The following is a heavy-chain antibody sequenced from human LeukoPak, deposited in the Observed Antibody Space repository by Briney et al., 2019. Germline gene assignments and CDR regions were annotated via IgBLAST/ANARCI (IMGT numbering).Heavy chain of an antibody. D-gene: IGHD5-18*01. CDR1: GGSISSSNW. V-gene: IGHV4-4*02. CDR3: TRGESGYTYGHGWFDP. CDR2: ISYSGTT. Sequence: SETLSLTCTVSGGSISSSNWWSWVRQPPGKGLEWIGEISYSGTTNYNPSLKSRLTISLDKSKNQFSLKLSSVTAADTAVYYCTRGESGYTYGHGWFDPWGQGTLVTVSS. J-gene: IGHJ5*02.